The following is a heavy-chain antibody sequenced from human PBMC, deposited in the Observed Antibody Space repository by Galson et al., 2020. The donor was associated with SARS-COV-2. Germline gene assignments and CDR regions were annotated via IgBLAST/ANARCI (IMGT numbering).Heavy chain of an antibody. Sequence: KIGESLKISCKGSGYNFPTYWIGWVRQMPGKGPEWMGIIYPGDSDTRYSPSFQGQVTISADKSISTAYLQWSSLKASDTAMYYCARTTYNYIWGSQGYFDYWGQGTLVTVSS. CDR1: GYNFPTYW. CDR3: ARTTYNYIWGSQGYFDY. CDR2: IYPGDSDT. D-gene: IGHD3-16*01. V-gene: IGHV5-51*01. J-gene: IGHJ4*02.